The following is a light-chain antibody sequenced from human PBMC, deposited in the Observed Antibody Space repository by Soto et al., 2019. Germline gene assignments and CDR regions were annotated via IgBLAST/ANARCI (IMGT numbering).Light chain of an antibody. CDR3: AAWDDSLNGLV. J-gene: IGLJ1*01. V-gene: IGLV1-44*01. CDR2: NNN. Sequence: QLVLTQPPSASGTPGQRVTISCSGSSSNIGSNTVNWYQQLPGTAPKLLIYNNNQRPSGVPDRFSGSKSGTSASLAISGLQSEEEADYYCAAWDDSLNGLVFGTGTKVTVL. CDR1: SSNIGSNT.